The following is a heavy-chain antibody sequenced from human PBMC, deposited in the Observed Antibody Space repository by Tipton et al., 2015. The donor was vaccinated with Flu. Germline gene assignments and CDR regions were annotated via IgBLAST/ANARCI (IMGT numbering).Heavy chain of an antibody. CDR1: GYSISSGYY. D-gene: IGHD3-22*01. V-gene: IGHV4-38-2*02. J-gene: IGHJ4*02. Sequence: TLSLTCTVSGYSISSGYYWGWIRQPPGKGLEWIGTIYHIGSPYYNPSLKSRLTISVDTSKNQFSLRLTSVTAADTAVYYCAKLVYFDSSGYYRHYFDYWGQGTLVTVST. CDR2: IYHIGSP. CDR3: AKLVYFDSSGYYRHYFDY.